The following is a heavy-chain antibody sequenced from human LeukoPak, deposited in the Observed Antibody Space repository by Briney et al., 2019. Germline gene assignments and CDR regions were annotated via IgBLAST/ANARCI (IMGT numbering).Heavy chain of an antibody. D-gene: IGHD6-13*01. J-gene: IGHJ6*03. CDR2: IIPIFGTA. CDR1: GGTFSSYA. Sequence: GSSVKVSCKASGGTFSSYAISWVRQAPGQGLEWMGGIIPIFGTANYAQKFQGRVTITADKSTSTAYMELSSLRSEDTAVYYCASSSGYRSTAVGNYCYYYMDVWGKGTTVTVSS. V-gene: IGHV1-69*06. CDR3: ASSSGYRSTAVGNYCYYYMDV.